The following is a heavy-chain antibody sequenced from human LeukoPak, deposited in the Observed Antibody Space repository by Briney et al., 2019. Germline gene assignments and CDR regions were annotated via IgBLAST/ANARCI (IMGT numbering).Heavy chain of an antibody. J-gene: IGHJ4*02. CDR2: ISDSGAKT. Sequence: GGSLRLSCAASGFTFSSYAMTWVRQAPGKGLEWVSTISDSGAKTNYADPAKGRFTISRENSMNTLYLQMNSLRADDTAVYYCASDYFLDYWGQGTLVTVSS. CDR3: ASDYFLDY. V-gene: IGHV3-23*01. D-gene: IGHD6-25*01. CDR1: GFTFSSYA.